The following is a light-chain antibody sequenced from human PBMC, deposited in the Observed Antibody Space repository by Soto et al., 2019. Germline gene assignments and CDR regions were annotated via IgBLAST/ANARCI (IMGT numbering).Light chain of an antibody. CDR1: QTVRNNY. J-gene: IGKJ1*01. Sequence: EFVLTQSPGTLSLSPGERATLSCRASQTVRNNYLAWYQQKPGQAPRLLIYGASSRATGIPDRFSGSGSETDFTLTISRLEPEDFAVYYCQQYGSSPWTFGQGTKVDIK. V-gene: IGKV3-20*01. CDR2: GAS. CDR3: QQYGSSPWT.